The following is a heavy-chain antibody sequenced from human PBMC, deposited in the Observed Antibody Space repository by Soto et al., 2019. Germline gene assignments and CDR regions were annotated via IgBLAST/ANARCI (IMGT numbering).Heavy chain of an antibody. J-gene: IGHJ4*02. CDR1: GYTFTAYY. V-gene: IGHV1-2*02. Sequence: QVQLVQSGAEVKKPGASVKVSCKASGYTFTAYYIHWVRQAPGQGLEWMGWINPNSGDSDYAQRFQGRVTMTRDKSISTAYMEVSRLTPADTAVYYCARDRPPDYWGQGTLVTVSS. CDR3: ARDRPPDY. CDR2: INPNSGDS.